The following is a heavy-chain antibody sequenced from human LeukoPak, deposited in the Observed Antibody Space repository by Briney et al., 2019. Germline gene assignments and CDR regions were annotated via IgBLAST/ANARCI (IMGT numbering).Heavy chain of an antibody. CDR1: GGNFSSYA. Sequence: SVKVFCKASGGNFSSYAISWVRPAPGQGPEWMGGIIPIVGTANYTQKFQGRVTITADESTSTAYMELSSLRSEDTAVYYCASFFYSGYDSLDYWGQGTLVTVSS. D-gene: IGHD5-12*01. J-gene: IGHJ4*02. CDR2: IIPIVGTA. CDR3: ASFFYSGYDSLDY. V-gene: IGHV1-69*13.